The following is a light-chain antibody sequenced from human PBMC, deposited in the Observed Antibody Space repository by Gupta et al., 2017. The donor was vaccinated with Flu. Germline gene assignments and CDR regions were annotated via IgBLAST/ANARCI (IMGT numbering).Light chain of an antibody. CDR1: QSVLYSSNNKNN. Sequence: DIVMTQSPDSLAVSLGERATINCKSSQSVLYSSNNKNNLAWYQQKPGQPPNLLIYWASSRESGVPDRFSGSGSGTDFTLTISSLQAEDVAVYYCQQDHSTPITFDGGTKVVIK. V-gene: IGKV4-1*01. CDR2: WAS. J-gene: IGKJ4*01. CDR3: QQDHSTPIT.